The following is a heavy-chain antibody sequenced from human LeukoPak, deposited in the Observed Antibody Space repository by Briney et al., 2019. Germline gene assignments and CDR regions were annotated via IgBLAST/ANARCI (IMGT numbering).Heavy chain of an antibody. V-gene: IGHV3-7*01. J-gene: IGHJ4*02. CDR3: ARGDGSGSRPFDY. Sequence: GRSLRLSCAASGFIFSTYWMSWVRQAPGKGLEWVANIKQDGSEKYYVDSVKGRFTISRDNAKNSLYLQMNSLRAEDTAVYYCARGDGSGSRPFDYWGQGTLVTVSS. CDR1: GFIFSTYW. CDR2: IKQDGSEK. D-gene: IGHD3-10*01.